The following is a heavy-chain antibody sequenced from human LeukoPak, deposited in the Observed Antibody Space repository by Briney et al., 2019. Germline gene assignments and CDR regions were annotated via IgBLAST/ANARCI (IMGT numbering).Heavy chain of an antibody. V-gene: IGHV1-18*01. CDR1: GYTFTSYG. CDR2: IGAYNGNT. CDR3: ARDRAESSSGWPYDY. J-gene: IGHJ4*02. Sequence: ASVKVSCKASGYTFTSYGISWVRQAPGQGLEWMGWIGAYNGNTNYAQKLQGRVTMTTDTSTSTAYMELRSLRSDDTAVYYCARDRAESSSGWPYDYWGQGTLVTVSS. D-gene: IGHD6-19*01.